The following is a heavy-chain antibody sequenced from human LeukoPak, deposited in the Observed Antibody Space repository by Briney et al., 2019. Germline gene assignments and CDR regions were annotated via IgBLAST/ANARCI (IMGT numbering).Heavy chain of an antibody. D-gene: IGHD2-2*01. J-gene: IGHJ4*02. V-gene: IGHV3-7*04. CDR3: AKGLILVP. CDR2: TKQDGTKK. CDR1: PGYRFSSHW. Sequence: GGSLRLSCVTSPGYRFSSHWMNWVRQAPGNGVEWVANTKQDGTKKSYVGSVKGRFTISRDNAKNSLYLEMNSLRDEDTGVYYCAKGLILVPGAQGTLVTVSS.